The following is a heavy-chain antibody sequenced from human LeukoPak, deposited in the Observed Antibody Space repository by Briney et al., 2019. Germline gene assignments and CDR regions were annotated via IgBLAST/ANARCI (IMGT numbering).Heavy chain of an antibody. V-gene: IGHV3-7*01. CDR2: IKQDGSEN. D-gene: IGHD3-9*01. Sequence: GGSLRLSCAASGFTFSSYWMSWVRQAPGKGLEWVANIKQDGSENYYVDSVKGRFTISRDNAKNSLYLQMNSLRAEDTAVYYCTSGYSSPNDYWGQGTLVTVSS. J-gene: IGHJ4*02. CDR3: TSGYSSPNDY. CDR1: GFTFSSYW.